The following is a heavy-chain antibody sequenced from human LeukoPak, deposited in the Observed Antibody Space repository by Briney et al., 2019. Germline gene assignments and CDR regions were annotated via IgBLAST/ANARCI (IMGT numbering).Heavy chain of an antibody. CDR3: ARDKGLGVRSSGYYWTTPFDY. CDR2: IYTSEST. CDR1: GGSISSYY. J-gene: IGHJ4*02. D-gene: IGHD3-22*01. Sequence: SETLSLTCTVSGGSISSYYWSWIRQPAGKGLEWIGRIYTSESTNYNPSLKSRVTMSVDTSKNQFSLKLSSVTAADTAVYYCARDKGLGVRSSGYYWTTPFDYWGQGTLVTVSS. V-gene: IGHV4-4*07.